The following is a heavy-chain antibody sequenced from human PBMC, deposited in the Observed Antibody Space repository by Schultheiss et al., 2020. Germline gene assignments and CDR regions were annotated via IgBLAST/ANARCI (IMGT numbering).Heavy chain of an antibody. V-gene: IGHV1-8*02. D-gene: IGHD5-24*01. J-gene: IGHJ3*02. Sequence: ASVKVSCKASGSTFTSYGISWVRQATGQGLEWMGWMNPNSGNTGYAQKFQGRVTMTRNTSISTAYMELSSLRSEDTAVYYCARDPGEMATDDAFDIWGQGTMVTFSS. CDR3: ARDPGEMATDDAFDI. CDR2: MNPNSGNT. CDR1: GSTFTSYG.